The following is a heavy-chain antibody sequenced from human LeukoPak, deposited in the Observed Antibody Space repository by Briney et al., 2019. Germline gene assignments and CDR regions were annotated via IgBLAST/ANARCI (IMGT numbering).Heavy chain of an antibody. CDR1: GFTFSNYA. Sequence: GGSLRLSCEASGFTFSNYAMNWVRQTPGKGLEWVSSITSYRRDTYYADSVKGRFTISRDNSKNTLYLQMNSLRAEDTAVYYCARRAGAYSHPYDYWGQGTLVTVSS. V-gene: IGHV3-23*01. CDR3: ARRAGAYSHPYDY. CDR2: ITSYRRDT. D-gene: IGHD4/OR15-4a*01. J-gene: IGHJ4*02.